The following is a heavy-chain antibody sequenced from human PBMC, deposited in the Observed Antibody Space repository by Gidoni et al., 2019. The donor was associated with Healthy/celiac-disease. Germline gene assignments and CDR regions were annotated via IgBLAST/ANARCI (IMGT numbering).Heavy chain of an antibody. V-gene: IGHV3-53*01. CDR2: IYSGGST. CDR1: GFTVSSNY. D-gene: IGHD6-19*01. J-gene: IGHJ4*02. CDR3: ARDSLLYSSVFFY. Sequence: EVQLVESGGGLIQPGGSLRLSCAASGFTVSSNYMSWVRQAPGKGLEWVSVIYSGGSTYYADSVKGRFTISRDNSKNTLYLQMNSLRAEDTAVYYCARDSLLYSSVFFYWGQGTLVTVSS.